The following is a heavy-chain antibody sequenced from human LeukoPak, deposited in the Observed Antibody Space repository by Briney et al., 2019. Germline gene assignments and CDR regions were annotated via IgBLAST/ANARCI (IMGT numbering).Heavy chain of an antibody. D-gene: IGHD5/OR15-5a*01. CDR3: ARDHVYGGADY. CDR2: TSGDGITT. Sequence: QPGGSVRLFCAASGFTFHNYAIHWARQAPGKGLEWVSLTSGDGITTYFADSVKGRFTISRDNSKRSLFLQMNSLRTEDTALYYCARDHVYGGADYWGQGTLVTVSS. J-gene: IGHJ4*02. V-gene: IGHV3-43*02. CDR1: GFTFHNYA.